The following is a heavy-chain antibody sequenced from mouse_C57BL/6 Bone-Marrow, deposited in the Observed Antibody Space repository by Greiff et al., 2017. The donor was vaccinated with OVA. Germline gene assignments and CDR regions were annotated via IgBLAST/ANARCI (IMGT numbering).Heavy chain of an antibody. CDR3: ARRGYGNFRDY. J-gene: IGHJ2*01. CDR1: GYAFSSSW. D-gene: IGHD2-1*01. CDR2: IYPGDGDT. V-gene: IGHV1-82*01. Sequence: QVQLKESGPELVKPGASVKISCKASGYAFSSSWMNWVKQRPGKGLEWIGRIYPGDGDTNYNGKFKGKATLTADKSSSTAYMQLSSLTSEDSAVYFCARRGYGNFRDYWGQGTTLTVSS.